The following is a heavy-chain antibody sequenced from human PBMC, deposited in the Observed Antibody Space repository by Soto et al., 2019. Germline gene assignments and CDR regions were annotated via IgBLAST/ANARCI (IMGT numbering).Heavy chain of an antibody. CDR3: AGDGSGYTWFNEF. CDR1: GGLFSSYP. CDR2: IIPVFQTA. D-gene: IGHD3-22*01. J-gene: IGHJ4*02. V-gene: IGHV1-69*01. Sequence: QEQLVQSGAEVKKPGSSVKVSCKASGGLFSSYPISWVRQVPGQGLEWMVGIIPVFQTAYYTQRFQGRVTITADDSTNRAYREVSSLRSKDMAFYYCAGDGSGYTWFNEFWGQGTLVTVTS.